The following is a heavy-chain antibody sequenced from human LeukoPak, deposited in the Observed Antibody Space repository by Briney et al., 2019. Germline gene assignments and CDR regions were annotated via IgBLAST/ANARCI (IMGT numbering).Heavy chain of an antibody. Sequence: SDTLSLTCAVSGYSISSSNWWGWFRQPPGKGLEWIGYIYYSGSAYYNTSLNSRITMSVDTSKNQFSLKLSSVTAADTAVYYCARHDAIISMIVGERPFEIWGQGTLVTVSS. CDR2: IYYSGSA. J-gene: IGHJ3*02. V-gene: IGHV4-28*01. CDR3: ARHDAIISMIVGERPFEI. D-gene: IGHD3-22*01. CDR1: GYSISSSNW.